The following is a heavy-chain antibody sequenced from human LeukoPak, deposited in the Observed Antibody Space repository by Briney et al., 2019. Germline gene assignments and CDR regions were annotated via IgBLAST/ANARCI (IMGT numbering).Heavy chain of an antibody. CDR1: GFTFSSYG. Sequence: GGSLRLSCAASGFTFSSYGMSWVRQAPGKGLEWVSAISGSGGSTYYADSVKGRFTISRDNSKDTLYLQMNSLRAEDTAVYYCARLGSSDYKYYFDHWGQGTLVTVSS. J-gene: IGHJ4*02. CDR3: ARLGSSDYKYYFDH. CDR2: ISGSGGST. V-gene: IGHV3-23*01. D-gene: IGHD3-22*01.